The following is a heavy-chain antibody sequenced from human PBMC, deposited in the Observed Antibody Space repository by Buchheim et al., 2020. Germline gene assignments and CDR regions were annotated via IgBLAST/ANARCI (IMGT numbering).Heavy chain of an antibody. CDR3: ARDQLKREITGTGTTDYYGMDV. CDR1: GFTFSDYY. D-gene: IGHD1-7*01. CDR2: ISSSSSYT. V-gene: IGHV3-11*06. Sequence: QVQLVESGGGLVKPGGSLRLSCAASGFTFSDYYMSWIRQAPGKGLEWVSYISSSSSYTNYADSVKGRFTISRDNAKNSLYLQMNSLRAEDTAVYYCARDQLKREITGTGTTDYYGMDVWGQGTT. J-gene: IGHJ6*02.